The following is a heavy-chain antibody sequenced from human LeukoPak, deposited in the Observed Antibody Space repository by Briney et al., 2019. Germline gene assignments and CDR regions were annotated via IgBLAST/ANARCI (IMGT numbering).Heavy chain of an antibody. Sequence: GGSLRLSCAASGFTFSNFDMHWVRQAPGEGLEWVAVISHDGSNKFYVDSVKGRFTISRDNSQNTLYLQMNRLRGEDTAVYYCARGGYYAMDVWGQGTTVTVSS. V-gene: IGHV3-30*03. CDR1: GFTFSNFD. CDR2: ISHDGSNK. J-gene: IGHJ6*02. CDR3: ARGGYYAMDV.